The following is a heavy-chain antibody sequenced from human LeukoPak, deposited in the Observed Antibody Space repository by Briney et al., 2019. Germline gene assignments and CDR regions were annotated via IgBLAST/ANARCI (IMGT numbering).Heavy chain of an antibody. Sequence: VASVKVSCKVSGYTLTELSMHWVRQAPGKGLEWMGGFDPEDGETIYAQKFPGRVTMTEDTSTDTAYMELSSLRSEDTAVYYCATVSIIAVAGTPFDYWGQGTLVTVSS. CDR2: FDPEDGET. D-gene: IGHD6-19*01. CDR1: GYTLTELS. J-gene: IGHJ4*02. CDR3: ATVSIIAVAGTPFDY. V-gene: IGHV1-24*01.